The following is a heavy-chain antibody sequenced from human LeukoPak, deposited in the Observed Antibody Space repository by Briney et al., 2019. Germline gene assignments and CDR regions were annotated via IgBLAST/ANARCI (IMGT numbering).Heavy chain of an antibody. J-gene: IGHJ5*02. V-gene: IGHV1-18*01. CDR3: ARDTGSTFFDP. D-gene: IGHD1-26*01. Sequence: ASVNVSCKASGYTFTTYGIIGVGQAPGRGLEWMGWISTDNANTKYAQNLQDRVAIDTDTTTSTVYMELMRLTSTDTAVYDCARDTGSTFFDPWGQGTLVTVAS. CDR2: ISTDNANT. CDR1: GYTFTTYG.